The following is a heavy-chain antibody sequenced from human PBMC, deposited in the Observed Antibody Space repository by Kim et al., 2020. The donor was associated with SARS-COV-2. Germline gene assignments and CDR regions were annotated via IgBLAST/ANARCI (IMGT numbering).Heavy chain of an antibody. V-gene: IGHV7-4-1*02. CDR1: GYTFTSYA. CDR2: INTNNGNP. Sequence: ASVKVSCKASGYTFTSYAMNWVRQAPGQGLEWMGWINTNNGNPTDAQGFTGRFVCTLDTSVCTAYLQISSLKAEDTAVYYCAREGVVVPAANIDYWGQGHLVTVSS. CDR3: AREGVVVPAANIDY. J-gene: IGHJ4*02. D-gene: IGHD2-2*01.